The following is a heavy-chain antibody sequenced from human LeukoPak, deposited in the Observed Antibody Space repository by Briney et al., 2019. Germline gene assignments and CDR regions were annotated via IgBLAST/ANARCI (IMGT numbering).Heavy chain of an antibody. CDR1: GFTFSRYW. D-gene: IGHD7-27*01. V-gene: IGHV3-7*01. J-gene: IGHJ4*02. CDR2: MKEDGSEK. CDR3: ARAPNRVQNWVDC. Sequence: PGGSLRLSCAASGFTFSRYWMSWVRQAPGKGLEWVANMKEDGSEKYYVDSVKGRFTISRDNAKNSLYLQMNSLRAEGMAAYYCARAPNRVQNWVDCWGQGTLVTVSS.